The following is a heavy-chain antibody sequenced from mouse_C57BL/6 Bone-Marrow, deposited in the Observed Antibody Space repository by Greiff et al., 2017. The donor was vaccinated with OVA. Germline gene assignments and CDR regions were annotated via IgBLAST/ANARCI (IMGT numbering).Heavy chain of an antibody. CDR3: SRILYYYGGGYFEV. Sequence: QVTLKESGPGILQPSQTLSLTCSFSGFSLSTFGMGVGWIRQPSGKGLEWLAHIWWDDDKYYNPALKSRLTISKDTSKNQVFLKIANVDTADTATYYCSRILYYYGGGYFEVWGTGTTVTVSS. V-gene: IGHV8-8*01. CDR2: IWWDDDK. D-gene: IGHD1-1*01. CDR1: GFSLSTFGMG. J-gene: IGHJ1*03.